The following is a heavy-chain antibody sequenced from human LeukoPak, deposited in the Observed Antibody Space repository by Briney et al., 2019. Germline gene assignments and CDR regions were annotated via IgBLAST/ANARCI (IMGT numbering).Heavy chain of an antibody. CDR1: GGSISSYY. J-gene: IGHJ6*02. CDR3: ARRRLTKGTYYYYYYGMDV. CDR2: IYYSGST. D-gene: IGHD4-11*01. V-gene: IGHV4-59*12. Sequence: SETLSLTCTVSGGSISSYYWSWIRQPPGKRLEWIGYIYYSGSTNYNPSLKSRVTISVDTSKNQFSLKLSSVTAADTAVYYCARRRLTKGTYYYYYYGMDVWGQGTTVTVSS.